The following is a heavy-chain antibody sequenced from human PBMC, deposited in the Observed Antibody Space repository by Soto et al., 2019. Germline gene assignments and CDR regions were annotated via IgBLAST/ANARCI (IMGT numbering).Heavy chain of an antibody. CDR2: IYYSGGT. Sequence: QLQLQESGPGLVKPSETLSLTCTVSGGSISSSSYYWGWIRQPPGKGPEWIGSIYYSGGTYYNPSLKSRVTISAGASKNQFCLNVSSGTAADAAVYYCGRQPASYDFWSGYSGPYYYYMDVCGKGTTGTGSS. J-gene: IGHJ6*03. CDR1: GGSISSSSYY. V-gene: IGHV4-39*01. D-gene: IGHD3-3*01. CDR3: GRQPASYDFWSGYSGPYYYYMDV.